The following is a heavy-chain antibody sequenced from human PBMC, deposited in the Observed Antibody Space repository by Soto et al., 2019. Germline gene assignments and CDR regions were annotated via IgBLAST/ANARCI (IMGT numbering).Heavy chain of an antibody. J-gene: IGHJ2*01. CDR2: LSGRGGNT. CDR3: AKPGGVYWYFDL. CDR1: GFTLRDYA. V-gene: IGHV3-23*01. D-gene: IGHD3-3*01. Sequence: PGGSLRLSCAASGFTLRDYAMTWVRQAPGKGLEWVSSLSGRGGNTYYADSVKGRFTISRANSGNTLFLQMSSLRAEDTATYYCAKPGGVYWYFDLWGRGTLVTVSS.